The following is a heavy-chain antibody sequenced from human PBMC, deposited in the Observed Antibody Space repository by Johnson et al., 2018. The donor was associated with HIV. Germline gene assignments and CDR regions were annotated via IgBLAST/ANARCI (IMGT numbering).Heavy chain of an antibody. CDR2: TQQDGSGK. CDR3: ATELLRTEHDAFDI. CDR1: GFKFRDYW. D-gene: IGHD3-10*01. Sequence: EVQLVESGGGLVQPGGSLRLSCAAFGFKFRDYWMGWVRKAPGKGLEWVAQTQQDGSGKLYVSSLRGRITISRDNAKNSLYLQMNSLRAEDTAVYYCATELLRTEHDAFDIWGQGTMVTVSS. V-gene: IGHV3-7*01. J-gene: IGHJ3*02.